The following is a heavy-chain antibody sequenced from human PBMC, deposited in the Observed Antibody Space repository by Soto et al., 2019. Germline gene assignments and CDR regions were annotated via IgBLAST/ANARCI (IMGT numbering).Heavy chain of an antibody. Sequence: SVKGYCKASGDTISSYVISCLRLDQGKGIEWMGAIIPIFVTANYAQKIQGRLTLTADESTSTAYMELSSLRSEDTALYYCARAYCSGGSCPYGMDVWGQGTTVTVSS. CDR1: GDTISSYV. CDR2: IIPIFVTA. V-gene: IGHV1-69*13. J-gene: IGHJ6*02. D-gene: IGHD2-15*01. CDR3: ARAYCSGGSCPYGMDV.